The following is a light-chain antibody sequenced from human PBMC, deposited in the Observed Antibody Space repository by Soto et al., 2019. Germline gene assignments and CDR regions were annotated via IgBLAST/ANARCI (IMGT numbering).Light chain of an antibody. CDR2: GAS. CDR3: QQYNDWPSYT. CDR1: QSVSSN. Sequence: EIVMTQSPGTLSVSPGERASLSCRASQSVSSNLAWYQQIPGQAPRLLIYGASTRAAGIAARFSGTGSGTEFTLTISSLQSDDFAGYYCQQYNDWPSYTFGQGTKLEIK. V-gene: IGKV3-15*01. J-gene: IGKJ2*01.